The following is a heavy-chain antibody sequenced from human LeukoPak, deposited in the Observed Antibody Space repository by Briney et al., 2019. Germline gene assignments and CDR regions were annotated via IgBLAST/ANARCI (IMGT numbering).Heavy chain of an antibody. CDR2: ISGSGGST. Sequence: PGGTLRLSCAASGFTFSSYGMSWVRQAPGKGLEWVSAISGSGGSTYYADSVKGRFTISRDNSKNTLYLQMNNLRAEDTALYYCAYWAGTADGFNGPFDYWGQGARVTVSS. D-gene: IGHD6-13*01. CDR1: GFTFSSYG. V-gene: IGHV3-23*01. CDR3: AYWAGTADGFNGPFDY. J-gene: IGHJ4*02.